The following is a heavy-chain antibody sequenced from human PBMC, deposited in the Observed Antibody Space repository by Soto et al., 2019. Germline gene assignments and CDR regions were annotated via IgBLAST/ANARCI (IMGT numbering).Heavy chain of an antibody. CDR2: IYYSGST. CDR3: ARGMAARSRLVYYYYYMDV. V-gene: IGHV4-59*01. CDR1: GGSISSYY. Sequence: PSETLSLTCTVSGGSISSYYWSWIRQPPGKGLEWIGYIYYSGSTNYIPSLKSRVTISVDTSKNQFSLKLSSVTAADTAVYYCARGMAARSRLVYYYYYMDVWGKGTTVTVSS. D-gene: IGHD6-6*01. J-gene: IGHJ6*03.